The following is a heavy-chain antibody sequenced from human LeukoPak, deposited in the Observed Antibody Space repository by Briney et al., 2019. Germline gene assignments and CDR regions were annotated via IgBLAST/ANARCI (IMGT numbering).Heavy chain of an antibody. Sequence: SVKVSCKASGGTFSSYAISWVRQAPGQGLEWMGGIIPIFGTANYAQKFQGRVTITADESASTAYMELSSLRSEDTAAYYCARLGASSYDFWSGLDYYYYMDVWGKGTTVTVSS. D-gene: IGHD3-3*01. CDR3: ARLGASSYDFWSGLDYYYYMDV. V-gene: IGHV1-69*13. CDR1: GGTFSSYA. CDR2: IIPIFGTA. J-gene: IGHJ6*03.